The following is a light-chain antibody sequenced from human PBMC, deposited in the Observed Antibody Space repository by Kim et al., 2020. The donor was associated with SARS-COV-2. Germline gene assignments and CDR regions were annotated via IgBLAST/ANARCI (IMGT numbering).Light chain of an antibody. CDR1: QSVSTN. J-gene: IGKJ2*01. Sequence: VSPGERATLSCRTSQSVSTNLAWYQQKPGQAPRLLIYGTSTRAPGIPARFSGSGSGTEFTLIISSLQSEDFAIYYCQQYNRWPPYIFGQGTKLEI. CDR2: GTS. CDR3: QQYNRWPPYI. V-gene: IGKV3-15*01.